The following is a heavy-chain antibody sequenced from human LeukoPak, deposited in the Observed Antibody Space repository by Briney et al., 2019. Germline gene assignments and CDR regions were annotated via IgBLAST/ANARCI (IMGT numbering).Heavy chain of an antibody. V-gene: IGHV3-33*01. CDR2: IWYDGSNK. Sequence: GRSLRLSCAASGFTFSSYGMHWVRQAPGKGLEWVAAIWYDGSNKYYADSVKGRFTISRDNSKNTLYLQMNSLRAEDTAVYYCARGLLWFGELDYYYYYGMDVWGKGTTVTVSS. CDR1: GFTFSSYG. D-gene: IGHD3-10*01. J-gene: IGHJ6*04. CDR3: ARGLLWFGELDYYYYYGMDV.